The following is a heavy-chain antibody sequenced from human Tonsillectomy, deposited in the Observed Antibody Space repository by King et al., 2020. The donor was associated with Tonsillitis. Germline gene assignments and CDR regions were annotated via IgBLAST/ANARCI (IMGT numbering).Heavy chain of an antibody. CDR3: ARQYYTMVPANNYCDY. CDR2: ITNSGSTI. V-gene: IGHV3-48*03. CDR1: GFTFSSYE. D-gene: IGHD3-10*01. Sequence: VQLVESGGGLGQPGGSLRLSCAASGFTFSSYEMNWVRQAPGKGLEWVSYITNSGSTIYYADSVKGRFTISRDNAKNSLYLQMNSLRAEDTAVYYCARQYYTMVPANNYCDYWGQGTLVTVSS. J-gene: IGHJ4*02.